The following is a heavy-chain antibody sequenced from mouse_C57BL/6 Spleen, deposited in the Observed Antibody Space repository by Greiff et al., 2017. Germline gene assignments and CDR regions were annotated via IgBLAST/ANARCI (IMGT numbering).Heavy chain of an antibody. V-gene: IGHV1-50*01. Sequence: QVQLQQPGAELVKPGASVKLSCKASGYTFTSYWMQWVKQRPGQGLEWIGEIDPSDSSTNYNQKFKGKATLTVDTSSSTAYMQLSSLTSEDSAVYYCARRKGTVVENYFDYWGQGTTLTVSS. J-gene: IGHJ2*01. CDR2: IDPSDSST. CDR3: ARRKGTVVENYFDY. D-gene: IGHD1-1*01. CDR1: GYTFTSYW.